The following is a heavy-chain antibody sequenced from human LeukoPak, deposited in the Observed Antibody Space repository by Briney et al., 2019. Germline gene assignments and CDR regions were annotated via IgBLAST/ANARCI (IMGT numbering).Heavy chain of an antibody. D-gene: IGHD6-6*01. CDR1: GYTFTSYD. Sequence: ASVKVSCKASGYTFTSYDINWVRQATGQGLEWMGWGNPNSGNTGYAQKFQGRVTMTRNTSISTAYMELSSLRSEDTAVYYCARSRIAARLGGNWFDPWGQGTLVTVSS. V-gene: IGHV1-8*01. CDR2: GNPNSGNT. CDR3: ARSRIAARLGGNWFDP. J-gene: IGHJ5*02.